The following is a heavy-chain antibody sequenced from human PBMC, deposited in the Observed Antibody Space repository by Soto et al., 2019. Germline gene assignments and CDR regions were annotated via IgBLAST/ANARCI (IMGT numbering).Heavy chain of an antibody. V-gene: IGHV5-51*01. Sequence: GDSLNTSCKGSGYSFSNYWIGWVRQMPGKGLEWMGIIYPGDSDSRYSPSFQGQVTISADKSINTAYLQWSSLKASDTAMYYCGRHPYGDYDIMDVWGQGTTVTVSS. CDR2: IYPGDSDS. CDR3: GRHPYGDYDIMDV. CDR1: GYSFSNYW. J-gene: IGHJ6*02. D-gene: IGHD4-17*01.